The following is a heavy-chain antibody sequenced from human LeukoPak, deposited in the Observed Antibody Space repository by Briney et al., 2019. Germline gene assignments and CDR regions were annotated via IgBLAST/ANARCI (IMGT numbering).Heavy chain of an antibody. CDR2: INPHNGDT. D-gene: IGHD2-15*01. J-gene: IGHJ4*02. Sequence: ASEKVSCKASEYTFIGYYLHWVRQAPGQGLEWMGWINPHNGDTNYAKKFQGRVTMTRDTSITTAYMELSRLKSDDTAVYYCATVRDIVVGGGPYYFDYWGQGTLVTVSS. CDR3: ATVRDIVVGGGPYYFDY. CDR1: EYTFIGYY. V-gene: IGHV1-2*02.